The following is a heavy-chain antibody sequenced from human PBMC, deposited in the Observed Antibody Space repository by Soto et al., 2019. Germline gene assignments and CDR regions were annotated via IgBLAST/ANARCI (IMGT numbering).Heavy chain of an antibody. CDR2: ISTTGTSP. V-gene: IGHV3-48*03. D-gene: IGHD3-10*01. CDR1: GFSSSNYE. J-gene: IGHJ3*01. CDR3: ARDGHRGPSDAFDV. Sequence: GGSLRLSCTASGFSSSNYEMNWIRQAPGKGLEWVSHISTTGTSPYYADSVRGRFTVSRDTANNSIYLQMNSLRAEDTAVYYCARDGHRGPSDAFDVWGQGTMVTVSS.